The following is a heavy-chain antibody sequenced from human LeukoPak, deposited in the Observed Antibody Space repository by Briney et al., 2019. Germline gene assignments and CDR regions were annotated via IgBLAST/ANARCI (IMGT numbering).Heavy chain of an antibody. CDR1: GYTFTNYD. CDR3: ARRSDYYDSSAYYY. J-gene: IGHJ4*02. D-gene: IGHD3-22*01. V-gene: IGHV1-8*03. CDR2: MNPNSGNT. Sequence: GASVKVSCKASGYTFTNYDINWVRQATGQGLEWMGWMNPNSGNTGYAQKFQGRVTITRDTSIGTAYMELSGLRSDDTAVYYCARRSDYYDSSAYYYWGQGTLVTVSS.